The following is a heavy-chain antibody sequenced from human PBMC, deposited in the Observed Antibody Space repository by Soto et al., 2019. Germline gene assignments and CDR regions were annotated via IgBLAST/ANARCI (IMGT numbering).Heavy chain of an antibody. D-gene: IGHD4-17*01. CDR1: GGSISSGGYY. V-gene: IGHV4-31*03. J-gene: IGHJ4*02. CDR3: ARDSYGDYGFDY. Sequence: PSETLSLTCTVSGGSISSGGYYWSWIRQHPGKGLEWIGYIYYSGSTYYNPSLKSRVTISVDTSKNQFSLKLSSVTAADTAVYYCARDSYGDYGFDYWGQGTLVTVSS. CDR2: IYYSGST.